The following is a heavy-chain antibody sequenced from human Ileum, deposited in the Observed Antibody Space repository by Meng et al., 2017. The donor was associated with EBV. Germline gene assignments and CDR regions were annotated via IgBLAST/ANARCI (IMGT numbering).Heavy chain of an antibody. CDR2: TYYRSKWYN. CDR3: ARDSSSSAYSPFDY. CDR1: RDSVASNRAA. D-gene: IGHD3-22*01. J-gene: IGHJ4*02. V-gene: IGHV6-1*01. Sequence: AQPHESCPGPLMPSQTLHADCAISRDSVASNRAAWNWIRQSPSRGLEWLGRTYYRSKWYNDYAVSVKSRITINPDTSKNQYSLQLNSVTPEDTAVYYCARDSSSSAYSPFDYWGQGTLVTVSS.